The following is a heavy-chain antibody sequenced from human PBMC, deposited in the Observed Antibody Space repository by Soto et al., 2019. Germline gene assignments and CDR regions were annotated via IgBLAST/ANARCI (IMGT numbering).Heavy chain of an antibody. CDR3: ARDAYLASEVPAAILREYYYYSGMDV. CDR2: INPSGGST. CDR1: GYTFTSYY. Sequence: ASVKVSCKASGYTFTSYYMHWVRQAPGQGLEWIGIINPSGGSTSYAQKFQGRVTMTRDTSTSTVYMELSSLRSEDTAVYYCARDAYLASEVPAAILREYYYYSGMDVWGQGTTVTVSS. J-gene: IGHJ6*02. D-gene: IGHD2-2*02. V-gene: IGHV1-46*01.